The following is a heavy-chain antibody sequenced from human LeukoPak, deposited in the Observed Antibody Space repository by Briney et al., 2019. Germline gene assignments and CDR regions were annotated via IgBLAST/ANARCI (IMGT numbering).Heavy chain of an antibody. Sequence: PSETLSLTCAVYGGSFSGYYWSWIRQPPGKGLECIGEINHSGSTNYNPSLKSRVTISVDTSKNQFSLKLSSVTAADTAVYYCARVDYYYYYYGMDVWGQGTTVTVSS. CDR3: ARVDYYYYYYGMDV. V-gene: IGHV4-34*01. CDR2: INHSGST. J-gene: IGHJ6*02. CDR1: GGSFSGYY.